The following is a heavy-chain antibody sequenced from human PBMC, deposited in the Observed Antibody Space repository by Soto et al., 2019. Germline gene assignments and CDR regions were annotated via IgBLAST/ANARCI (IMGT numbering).Heavy chain of an antibody. CDR3: ATSPTVGC. Sequence: EVQLVESGGGLVQPGGSLRLSCAVSGFTVGNNYMRWVRQAPGKGLEWVSLIYSGGDSFYADSVKDRFTISRDSSRNTLYLQMTILRVAYTAVYYCATSPTVGCWGQGILVTVSS. V-gene: IGHV3-66*01. CDR1: GFTVGNNY. CDR2: IYSGGDS. J-gene: IGHJ4*02. D-gene: IGHD2-2*01.